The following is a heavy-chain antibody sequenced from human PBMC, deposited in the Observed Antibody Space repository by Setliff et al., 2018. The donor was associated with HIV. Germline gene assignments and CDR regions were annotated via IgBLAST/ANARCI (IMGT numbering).Heavy chain of an antibody. CDR3: ARDGRDGSGDRTFDY. D-gene: IGHD3-22*01. CDR2: IIQSGST. J-gene: IGHJ4*02. Sequence: SETLSLTCAVYGGSFSGYYWSWIRQPPGKGLEWIGEIIQSGSTYYNPSLKSRVTISVDTSKNQFSLKLISVTAADTARYYWARDGRDGSGDRTFDYWGRGTLVTVSS. CDR1: GGSFSGYY. V-gene: IGHV4-34*12.